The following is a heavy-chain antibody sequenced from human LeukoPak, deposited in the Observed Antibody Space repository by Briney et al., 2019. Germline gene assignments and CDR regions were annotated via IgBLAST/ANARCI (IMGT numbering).Heavy chain of an antibody. D-gene: IGHD3-22*01. CDR1: GYTFPSYY. J-gene: IGHJ4*02. CDR2: INPSGGST. CDR3: ATYYDSSGYYDY. V-gene: IGHV1-46*01. Sequence: GASVKVSFKASGYTFPSYYMHWVRQAPGQGLAWMGIINPSGGSTSYAQKFQGRVTMTRDTSTSTVYMELSSLRSEDTAVYYCATYYDSSGYYDYWGQGTLVTVSS.